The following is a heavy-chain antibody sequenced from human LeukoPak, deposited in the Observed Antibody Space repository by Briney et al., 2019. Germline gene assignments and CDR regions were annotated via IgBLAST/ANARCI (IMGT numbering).Heavy chain of an antibody. V-gene: IGHV3-30-3*01. CDR3: ARAGYSSGWYHFAGVGFDY. D-gene: IGHD6-19*01. CDR2: ISYDGSNK. Sequence: PGGSLRLSCAASGFTFSSYAMHWVRRAPGKGLEWVAVISYDGSNKYYADSVKGRFTISRDNSKNTLYLQMNSLRAEDTAVYYCARAGYSSGWYHFAGVGFDYWGQGTLVTVSS. CDR1: GFTFSSYA. J-gene: IGHJ4*02.